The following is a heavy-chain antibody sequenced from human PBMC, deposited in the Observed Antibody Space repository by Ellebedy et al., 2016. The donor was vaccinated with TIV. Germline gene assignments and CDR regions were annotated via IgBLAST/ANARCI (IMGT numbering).Heavy chain of an antibody. CDR3: ARDYWGSYEY. Sequence: AASVKVSCKASGYTFTDYRLDWVRQAPGLGLEWMGWISPNGGGTHYARKFQGRVSMTGDTSISTAYLELSRLTSDDTAVYYCARDYWGSYEYWGQGTLVTVSS. V-gene: IGHV1-2*02. J-gene: IGHJ4*02. CDR2: ISPNGGGT. D-gene: IGHD1-26*01. CDR1: GYTFTDYR.